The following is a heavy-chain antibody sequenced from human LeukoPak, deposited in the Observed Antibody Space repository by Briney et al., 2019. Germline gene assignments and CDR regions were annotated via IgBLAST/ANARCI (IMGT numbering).Heavy chain of an antibody. CDR3: ARHSDQDYFDY. CDR2: ISAYSGNT. J-gene: IGHJ4*02. CDR1: GYTFTSYG. D-gene: IGHD1-26*01. V-gene: IGHV1-18*01. Sequence: APVKVSCKASGYTFTSYGMSWVRQAPGQGLEWMGWISAYSGNTNYAQKLQGRVTMTTDTSTSTAYMELRSLRSDDTAVYYCARHSDQDYFDYWGQGTLVTVSS.